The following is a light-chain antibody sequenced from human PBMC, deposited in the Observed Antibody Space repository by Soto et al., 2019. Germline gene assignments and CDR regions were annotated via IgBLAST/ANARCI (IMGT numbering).Light chain of an antibody. CDR3: HPSGSSPYT. Sequence: EIGLTQSPGTLSLYPGERATLSCMASQSVSSSYLAWYQQKPGQAPSLLIYGASSRATGIPDRCSGSGSGTDFTLTISSLEPEDFAVYYCHPSGSSPYTCGQGTKLEIK. J-gene: IGKJ2*01. CDR1: QSVSSSY. V-gene: IGKV3-20*01. CDR2: GAS.